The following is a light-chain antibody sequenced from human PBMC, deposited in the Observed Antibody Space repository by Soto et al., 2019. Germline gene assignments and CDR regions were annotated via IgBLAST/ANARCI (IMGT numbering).Light chain of an antibody. Sequence: QSVLTQPPSASGSPGQSVAISCSGTSSDVGGYNYVSWYQQHPGKAPKLMIYDVNKRPSGVPDRFTGSKSGNTASLTVSGFQAEDEVDYYCLSYAGSNNRAFGVGTKLPVL. CDR1: SSDVGGYNY. J-gene: IGLJ2*01. CDR2: DVN. CDR3: LSYAGSNNRA. V-gene: IGLV2-8*01.